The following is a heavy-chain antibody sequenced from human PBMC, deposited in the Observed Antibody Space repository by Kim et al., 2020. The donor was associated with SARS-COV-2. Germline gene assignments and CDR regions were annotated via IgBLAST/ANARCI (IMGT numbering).Heavy chain of an antibody. J-gene: IGHJ4*02. CDR3: ARRLLGSGYRQFDY. Sequence: TPSRNGRVTLSVDTSKNQFSLKLSSVTAADTAVYYCARRLLGSGYRQFDYWGQGTLVTVSS. V-gene: IGHV4-39*01. D-gene: IGHD3-3*01.